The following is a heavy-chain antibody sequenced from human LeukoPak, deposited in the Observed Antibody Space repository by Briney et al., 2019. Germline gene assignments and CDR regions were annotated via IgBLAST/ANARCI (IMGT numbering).Heavy chain of an antibody. J-gene: IGHJ4*02. Sequence: SETLSLTCTVSGGSISSSSYYWGWIRQPPGKGLEWIGSIYYSGSTYYNPSLKSRVTISVDTSKNQFSLKLSSVTAADTAVYYCARRWYYDSSGYAPFDYWGQGTLVTVSS. CDR2: IYYSGST. D-gene: IGHD3-22*01. V-gene: IGHV4-39*07. CDR3: ARRWYYDSSGYAPFDY. CDR1: GGSISSSSYY.